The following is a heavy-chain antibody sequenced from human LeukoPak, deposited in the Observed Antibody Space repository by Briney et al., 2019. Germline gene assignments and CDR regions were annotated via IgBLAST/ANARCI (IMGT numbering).Heavy chain of an antibody. V-gene: IGHV3-7*01. J-gene: IGHJ3*02. CDR3: ARDAFSRVSVFGVASDAFDI. CDR1: GFTFSSYW. CDR2: IKQDGSEK. Sequence: PGGSLRLSCAVSGFTFSSYWMTWVRQAPGKGLEWVANIKQDGSEKYYVDSVKGRITISRDNAKNSLYLQMNSLRAEDTAVYYCARDAFSRVSVFGVASDAFDIWGQGTMVTVSS. D-gene: IGHD3-3*01.